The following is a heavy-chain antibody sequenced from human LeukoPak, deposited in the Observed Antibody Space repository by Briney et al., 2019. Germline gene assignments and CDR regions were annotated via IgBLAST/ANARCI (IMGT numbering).Heavy chain of an antibody. Sequence: GGSLRLSCAVYGFTFSKAWMSWVRQTPGKGLEWVASINHNGNVNYYVDSVRGRFPITRDNAKNSLYLQMSNLRAEDTAVYFCARGGGLDVWGQGATVTVSS. CDR2: INHNGNVN. D-gene: IGHD3-16*01. CDR3: ARGGGLDV. J-gene: IGHJ6*02. CDR1: GFTFSKAW. V-gene: IGHV3-7*03.